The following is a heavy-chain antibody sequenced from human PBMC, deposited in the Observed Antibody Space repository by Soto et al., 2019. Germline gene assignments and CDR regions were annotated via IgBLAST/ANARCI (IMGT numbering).Heavy chain of an antibody. Sequence: SVKVSCKASGGTFSSYAISWVRQAPGQGLEWMGGIIPIFGTANYAQKFQGRVTITADESTSTAYMELSSLRSEDTAVYYRARGEDYYDSSGSTNWFDPWGQGTLVTVSS. V-gene: IGHV1-69*13. CDR3: ARGEDYYDSSGSTNWFDP. J-gene: IGHJ5*02. CDR1: GGTFSSYA. CDR2: IIPIFGTA. D-gene: IGHD3-22*01.